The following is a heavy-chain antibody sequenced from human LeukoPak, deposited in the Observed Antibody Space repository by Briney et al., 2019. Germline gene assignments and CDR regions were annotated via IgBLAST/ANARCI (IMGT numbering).Heavy chain of an antibody. D-gene: IGHD6-25*01. Sequence: RASVKVSCKASGGTFSSYAISWVRQAPGQGLEWMGGIIPIFGTANYAQKFRGRVTITADESTSTAYMELSSLRSEDTAVYYCARDGGGYGELSYFDYWGQGTLVTVSS. CDR2: IIPIFGTA. J-gene: IGHJ4*02. CDR1: GGTFSSYA. CDR3: ARDGGGYGELSYFDY. V-gene: IGHV1-69*13.